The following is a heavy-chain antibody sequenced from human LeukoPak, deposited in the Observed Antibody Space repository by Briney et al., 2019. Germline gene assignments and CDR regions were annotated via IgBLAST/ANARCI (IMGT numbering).Heavy chain of an antibody. CDR2: ISYDGSNK. CDR1: GFTFSSYG. V-gene: IGHV3-30*18. Sequence: GGSLRLSCAASGFTFSSYGMHWVRQAPGKGLEWVAVISYDGSNKYYADSVKGRFTISRDNSKNTLYLQMNSLRAEDTALYYCAKGTDYGDYGYFDYWGQGTLVTVSS. D-gene: IGHD4-17*01. J-gene: IGHJ4*02. CDR3: AKGTDYGDYGYFDY.